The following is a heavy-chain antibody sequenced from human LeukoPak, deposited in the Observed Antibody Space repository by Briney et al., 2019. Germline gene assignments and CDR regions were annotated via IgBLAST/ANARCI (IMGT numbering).Heavy chain of an antibody. D-gene: IGHD2-21*02. Sequence: PGGSLRLSCAASGFTFSSYAMSWVRQAPGKGLEWVSAISGSGGSTYYADSVKGRFTTSRDNSKNTLYLQMNSLRAEDTAVYYCAKHPTGTATGYYGMDVWGQGTTVTVSS. CDR3: AKHPTGTATGYYGMDV. V-gene: IGHV3-23*01. CDR1: GFTFSSYA. CDR2: ISGSGGST. J-gene: IGHJ6*02.